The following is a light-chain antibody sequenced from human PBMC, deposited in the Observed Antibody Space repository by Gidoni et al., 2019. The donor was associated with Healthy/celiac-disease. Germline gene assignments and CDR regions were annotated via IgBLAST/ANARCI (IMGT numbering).Light chain of an antibody. J-gene: IGKJ3*01. V-gene: IGKV3-20*01. CDR1: QSVSSSY. Sequence: EIVLTQSPGTLSLSPWERATLSCRASQSVSSSYLSWYQQKPGQAPRLLIYGASSRATGIPDRFSGSGSGTDFTLTISRLEPEDFAVYYCQQYGSSPFTFXPXTKVDIK. CDR2: GAS. CDR3: QQYGSSPFT.